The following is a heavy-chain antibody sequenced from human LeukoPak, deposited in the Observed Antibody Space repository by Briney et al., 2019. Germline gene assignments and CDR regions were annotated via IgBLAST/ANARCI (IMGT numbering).Heavy chain of an antibody. CDR3: ATLAFSGIAAAGTDFQH. Sequence: ASVKVSCKASGYTFTSYYMHWVRQAPGQGLEWMGIINPSGGSTSYAQKFQGRVTMTEDTSTDTAYMELSSLRSEDTAVYYCATLAFSGIAAAGTDFQHWGQGTLVTVSS. V-gene: IGHV1-46*01. CDR2: INPSGGST. D-gene: IGHD6-13*01. J-gene: IGHJ1*01. CDR1: GYTFTSYY.